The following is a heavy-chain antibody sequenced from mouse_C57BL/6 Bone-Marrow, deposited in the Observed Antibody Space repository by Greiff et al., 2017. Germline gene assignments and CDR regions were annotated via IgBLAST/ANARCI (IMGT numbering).Heavy chain of an antibody. V-gene: IGHV1-72*01. CDR3: ARREIYYDYDALLDY. J-gene: IGHJ2*01. D-gene: IGHD2-4*01. CDR1: GYTFTSYW. CDR2: IDPNSGGT. Sequence: QVQLQQPGAELVKPGASVKLSCKASGYTFTSYWMHWVKQRPGRGLEWIGRIDPNSGGTKYNEKFKSKATLTVAQPSSTAYMQLSSLTSEDSSVYYCARREIYYDYDALLDYWGQGTTLTVSS.